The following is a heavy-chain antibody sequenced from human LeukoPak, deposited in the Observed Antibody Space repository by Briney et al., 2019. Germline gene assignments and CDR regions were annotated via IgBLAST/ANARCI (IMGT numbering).Heavy chain of an antibody. D-gene: IGHD2-2*01. V-gene: IGHV1-69*01. CDR1: GGTLSSYA. CDR2: IIPIFGTA. J-gene: IGHJ5*02. Sequence: SVKVSCKASGGTLSSYAISWVRQAPGQGLEWMGGIIPIFGTANYAQKFQGRVTITADESTSTAYMELSSLRSEDTAVYYCARAVTPYQLLHNWFDPWGQGTLVTVSS. CDR3: ARAVTPYQLLHNWFDP.